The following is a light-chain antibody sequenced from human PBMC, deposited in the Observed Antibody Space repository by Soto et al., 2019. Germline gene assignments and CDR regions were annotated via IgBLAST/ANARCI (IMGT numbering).Light chain of an antibody. J-gene: IGKJ4*01. CDR2: VAS. V-gene: IGKV3-15*01. CDR1: ESVSSN. Sequence: EIVMTQSPATLSVSPGERVTLSCRASESVSSNLAWYQQKVGQAPRLLIYVASTRATGIQARCSGSGSGTEFTLTISSVQSEDFAVYYCQQYNKWPLTFGGGTKVEIK. CDR3: QQYNKWPLT.